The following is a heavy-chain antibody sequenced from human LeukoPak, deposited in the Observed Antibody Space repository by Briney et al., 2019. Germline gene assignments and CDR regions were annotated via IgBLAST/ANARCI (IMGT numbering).Heavy chain of an antibody. D-gene: IGHD4-23*01. V-gene: IGHV4-30-4*01. J-gene: IGHJ4*02. CDR3: ATYYGGKPIDY. CDR1: GGSISSGDSY. CDR2: IYYSGCT. Sequence: SETLSLTCTVSGGSISSGDSYWTWIRQPPGKGLEFIGYIYYSGCTYYNPSLKSRVTISVDASKNQFSLNLSSMTAADTSVYDCATYYGGKPIDYWGQGTLVAVSS.